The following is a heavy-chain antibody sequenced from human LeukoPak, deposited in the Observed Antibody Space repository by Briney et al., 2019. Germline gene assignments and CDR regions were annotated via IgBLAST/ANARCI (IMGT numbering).Heavy chain of an antibody. Sequence: SETLSLTCTVSGGSISSGDYYWSWIRQPPGKGLEWIGYIYYSGSTYYNPFLKSRVTISVDTSKNQFSLKLSSVTAADTAVYYCARYGVISMYGDYWGQGTLVTVSS. D-gene: IGHD3-10*01. CDR3: ARYGVISMYGDY. V-gene: IGHV4-30-4*08. J-gene: IGHJ4*02. CDR2: IYYSGST. CDR1: GGSISSGDYY.